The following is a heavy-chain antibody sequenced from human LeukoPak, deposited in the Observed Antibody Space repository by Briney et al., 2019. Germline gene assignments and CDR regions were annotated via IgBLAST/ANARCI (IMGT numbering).Heavy chain of an antibody. D-gene: IGHD4-17*01. CDR1: GFTFSSYG. J-gene: IGHJ4*02. Sequence: PGGSLRLSCAASGFTFSSYGMHWVRQAPGKGLEWVSFIWYDGSNKYYADSVKGRFTISRDNSKNTLYLQMNSLGAEDTAVYYCARHGDHGDYSIDYWGQGTLVTVSS. V-gene: IGHV3-33*01. CDR3: ARHGDHGDYSIDY. CDR2: IWYDGSNK.